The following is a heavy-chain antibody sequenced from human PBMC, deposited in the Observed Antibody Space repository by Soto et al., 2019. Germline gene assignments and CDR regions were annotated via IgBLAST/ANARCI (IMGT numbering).Heavy chain of an antibody. Sequence: SETLSLTCTVSGGSISSYYWSWIRQPPGKGLEWIGYIYYSGSTNYNPSLKSRVTISVDTSKNQFSLKLSSVTAADTAVYYCARGVRYYDSSGYYYYYYGMDVWGQGTTVIAS. CDR1: GGSISSYY. D-gene: IGHD3-22*01. J-gene: IGHJ6*02. CDR3: ARGVRYYDSSGYYYYYYGMDV. V-gene: IGHV4-59*01. CDR2: IYYSGST.